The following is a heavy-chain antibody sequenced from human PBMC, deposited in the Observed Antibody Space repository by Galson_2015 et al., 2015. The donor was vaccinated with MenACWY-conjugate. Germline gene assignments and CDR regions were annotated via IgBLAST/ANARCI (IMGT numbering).Heavy chain of an antibody. CDR2: VDHSGTT. CDR3: ARGRDSVGDPYSYYKLDV. D-gene: IGHD2-21*01. Sequence: ATLSLTCTVSVGSISSSISNYYWLWFRLPPGKGMEWPGYVDHSGTTHYNPSLKSRITISLDTPKNQFSLKLTSVTAADTAVYYCARGRDSVGDPYSYYKLDVWGKGTTVTVSS. J-gene: IGHJ6*03. CDR1: VGSISSSISNYY. V-gene: IGHV4-61*01.